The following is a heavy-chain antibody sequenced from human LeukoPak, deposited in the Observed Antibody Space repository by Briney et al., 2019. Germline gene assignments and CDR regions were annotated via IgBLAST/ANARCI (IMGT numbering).Heavy chain of an antibody. CDR1: GFTFSSSP. D-gene: IGHD2-8*02. CDR2: ITESGDNT. V-gene: IGHV3-23*01. J-gene: IGHJ4*02. Sequence: GSLRLSCVTSGFTFSSSPLTWVRQAPGKGLEWVSSITESGDNTYYTDPVKGRLTISRDNSKSTVYLQMNSLRVDDTAIYYCAQGCVARGVGVPHCGQGTLVTVSS. CDR3: AQGCVARGVGVPH.